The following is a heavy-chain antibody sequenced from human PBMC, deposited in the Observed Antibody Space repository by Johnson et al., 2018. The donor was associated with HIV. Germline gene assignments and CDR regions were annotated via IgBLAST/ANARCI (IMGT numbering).Heavy chain of an antibody. J-gene: IGHJ3*02. V-gene: IGHV3-7*01. D-gene: IGHD3-10*01. CDR3: ARVPILWFGELSGLGAFDI. CDR1: GFTFSSYW. Sequence: EVQLVESGGGLVQPGGSLRLSCAAPGFTFSSYWMSWVRQAPGKGLEWVANIKQDGSEKYYVDSVKGRFTISRDNAKNSLYLQMNSLRAEDTAVYYCARVPILWFGELSGLGAFDIWGQGTMVTVSS. CDR2: IKQDGSEK.